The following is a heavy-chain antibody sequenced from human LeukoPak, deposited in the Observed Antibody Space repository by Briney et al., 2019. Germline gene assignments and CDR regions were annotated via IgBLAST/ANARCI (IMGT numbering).Heavy chain of an antibody. V-gene: IGHV5-51*01. CDR2: IYPGDSDT. Sequence: GESLKISCKGSGYSFTSYWIGWARQMPGKGLEWMGIIYPGDSDTRYSPSFQGQVTISADKSISTAYLQWSSLKASDTAMYYCARSNNWNVYYFDYWGQGTLVTVSS. CDR1: GYSFTSYW. CDR3: ARSNNWNVYYFDY. J-gene: IGHJ4*02. D-gene: IGHD1-20*01.